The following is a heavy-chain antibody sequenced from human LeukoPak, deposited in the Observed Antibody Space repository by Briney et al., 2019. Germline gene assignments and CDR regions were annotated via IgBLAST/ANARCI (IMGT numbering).Heavy chain of an antibody. D-gene: IGHD2-15*01. V-gene: IGHV4-31*03. CDR3: ARVQGGYCSGGSCSGGMDV. Sequence: SETLSLTCTVSGGSISSGGYYWSWIRQHPGKGLEWIGYIYYSGSTYYNPSLKSRVTISVDTSKNQFSLKLSSVTAADTAVYYCARVQGGYCSGGSCSGGMDVWGQGTTVTVSS. J-gene: IGHJ6*02. CDR2: IYYSGST. CDR1: GGSISSGGYY.